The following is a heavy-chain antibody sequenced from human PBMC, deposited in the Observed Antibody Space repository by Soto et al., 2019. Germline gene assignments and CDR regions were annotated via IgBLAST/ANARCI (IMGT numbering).Heavy chain of an antibody. CDR3: ARLEFSRSTYQYYYYGMDV. CDR1: GYSFTSYA. CDR2: INTDNRNT. V-gene: IGHV1-3*04. J-gene: IGHJ6*02. Sequence: ASVKVSCKHSGYSFTSYAIHWVRLAPGQGLEWMGWINTDNRNTKYSQNFQDRITITRDTSAGTAYMELTSLRSEDTVVYYCARLEFSRSTYQYYYYGMDVWGQGTTVTVSS. D-gene: IGHD3-16*01.